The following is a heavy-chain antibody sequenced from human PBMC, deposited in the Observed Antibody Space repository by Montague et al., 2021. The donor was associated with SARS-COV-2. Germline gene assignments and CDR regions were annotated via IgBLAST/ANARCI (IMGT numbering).Heavy chain of an antibody. CDR2: IYYSGST. Sequence: TLSLTCTVSGGSISSGGYYWSWIRQHPGKGLEWIGYIYYSGSTYYNPSLKSRVTISVDTSKNQFSLKLSSVTAADTAVYYCARAKVCIVLMVYAMGAFDIWGQGIMVTVSS. CDR1: GGSISSGGYY. J-gene: IGHJ3*02. CDR3: ARAKVCIVLMVYAMGAFDI. D-gene: IGHD2-8*01. V-gene: IGHV4-31*03.